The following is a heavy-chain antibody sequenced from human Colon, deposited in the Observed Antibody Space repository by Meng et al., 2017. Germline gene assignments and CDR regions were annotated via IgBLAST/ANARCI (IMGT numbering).Heavy chain of an antibody. CDR2: FYNSGTT. V-gene: IGHV4-61*08. CDR3: ARERLSSGWYGGRWFDP. J-gene: IGHJ5*02. D-gene: IGHD6-19*01. CDR1: GVSVSSGGNY. Sequence: QVQLQESGPGLVRPSETLSLTCNVSGVSVSSGGNYWTWIRQPPGKGLEWIGYFYNSGTTNYNASLKSRVTISIDTSKNQFFLKLSSVTAADTAVYYCARERLSSGWYGGRWFDPWGQGTLVTVSS.